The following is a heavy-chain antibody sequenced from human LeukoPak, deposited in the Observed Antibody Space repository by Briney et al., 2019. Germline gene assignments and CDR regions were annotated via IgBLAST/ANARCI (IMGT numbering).Heavy chain of an antibody. J-gene: IGHJ4*02. D-gene: IGHD5-12*01. CDR2: FDPEDGET. CDR1: GYTLTELS. Sequence: ASVKVSCKVSGYTLTELSMHWVRQAPGKGREWMGGFDPEDGETIYAQKFQGRVTMTEDTSTDTAYMELSSLRSEDTAVYYCATTAVLMGGYDFPFDYWGQGTLVTVPS. V-gene: IGHV1-24*01. CDR3: ATTAVLMGGYDFPFDY.